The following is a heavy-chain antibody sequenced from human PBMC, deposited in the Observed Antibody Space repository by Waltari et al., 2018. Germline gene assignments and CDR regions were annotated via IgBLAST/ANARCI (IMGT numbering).Heavy chain of an antibody. CDR2: IRGNLYGGAT. D-gene: IGHD3-22*01. V-gene: IGHV3-49*04. CDR3: KITMIAVDAFDV. Sequence: EVQLVESGGGLVQPGRSLRLSCTASGFNFGDYAMSWVRQAPGKGQEWVGFIRGNLYGGATEYAASVEGRFTISREDSKSVAYLQMSSLKTEDTGVYFCKITMIAVDAFDVWGQGTMVTVSS. J-gene: IGHJ3*01. CDR1: GFNFGDYA.